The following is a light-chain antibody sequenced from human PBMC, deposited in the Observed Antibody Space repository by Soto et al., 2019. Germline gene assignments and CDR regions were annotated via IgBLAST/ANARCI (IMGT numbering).Light chain of an antibody. CDR1: QGISSY. V-gene: IGKV1-8*01. Sequence: AIRMTQSPSSFSASTGDRVTTTCRASQGISSYLAWYQQKPGKAPKLLIYAAPTLQSGVPSRFSGSGSGTDFTLTISCLQSEDFATYYCQQYYSYPWTFGQGTKVDIK. CDR2: AAP. J-gene: IGKJ1*01. CDR3: QQYYSYPWT.